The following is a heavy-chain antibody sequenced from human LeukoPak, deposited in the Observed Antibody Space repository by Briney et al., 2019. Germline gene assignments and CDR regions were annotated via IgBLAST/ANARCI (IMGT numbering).Heavy chain of an antibody. CDR2: INPNSGGT. J-gene: IGHJ5*02. D-gene: IGHD3-10*01. CDR1: GYTFTGYY. CDR3: ARFPYGSGSYKGWFDP. V-gene: IGHV1-2*04. Sequence: ASVKVSCKASGYTFTGYYMHWVRQAPGQGLEWMGWINPNSGGTNYAQKFQGWVTMTRDTFISTAYMELSRLRSDDTAVYYCARFPYGSGSYKGWFDPWGQGTLVTVSS.